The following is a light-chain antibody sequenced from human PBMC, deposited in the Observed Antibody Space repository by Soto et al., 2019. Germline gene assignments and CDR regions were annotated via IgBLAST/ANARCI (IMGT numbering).Light chain of an antibody. Sequence: QSVLTQPASVSGSPGQSITISCTGTGSYVGGYNYVSWYQQHPGKAPKLMIYDVSNRPSGVSNRFSGSKSGNTASLTISGLQAEDEADYYCSSYTSSSTRVFGTGTKVTVL. J-gene: IGLJ1*01. V-gene: IGLV2-14*01. CDR3: SSYTSSSTRV. CDR1: GSYVGGYNY. CDR2: DVS.